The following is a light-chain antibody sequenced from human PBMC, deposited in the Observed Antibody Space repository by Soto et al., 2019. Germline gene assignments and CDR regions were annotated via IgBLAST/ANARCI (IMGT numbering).Light chain of an antibody. Sequence: DIQMTQYTSSLSASVGDRVTITCRASQSISRYLNWYQQKPGQPPKLLIYWASTRESGVPDRFSGSGSGTDFTLTISSLQAEDVAVYYCQQYYSTPLTFGGGTKVDIK. V-gene: IGKV4-1*01. CDR2: WAS. CDR1: QSISRY. CDR3: QQYYSTPLT. J-gene: IGKJ4*01.